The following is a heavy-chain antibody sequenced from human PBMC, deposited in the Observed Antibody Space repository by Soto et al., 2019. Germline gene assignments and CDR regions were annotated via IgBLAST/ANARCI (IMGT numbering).Heavy chain of an antibody. V-gene: IGHV3-23*01. Sequence: GGSLRLSCAASGFTFSSYAMSWVRQAPGKGLEWVSAISGSGGSTYYADSVKGRFTISRDNSRNTLYLQMNSLRAEDTAVYYCAKGRREGYSNYRGYYYYYYMDVWGKGTTVTVSS. D-gene: IGHD4-4*01. CDR2: ISGSGGST. CDR1: GFTFSSYA. CDR3: AKGRREGYSNYRGYYYYYYMDV. J-gene: IGHJ6*03.